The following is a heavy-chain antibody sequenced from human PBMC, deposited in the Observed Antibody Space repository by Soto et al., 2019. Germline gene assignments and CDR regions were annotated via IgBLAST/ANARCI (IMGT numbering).Heavy chain of an antibody. Sequence: QVQLQESGPGLVKPSETLSLTCAVSGDSVATGDWWNWVRQTPGKGLEWIGEMHHGGTTIYSASLKTRVTMSIDKSKNQFSLSLNSVTAADTAVYYCARDHEFSDNTWAFDMWGRGTVVTVSP. CDR1: GDSVATGDW. V-gene: IGHV4-4*02. J-gene: IGHJ3*02. CDR3: ARDHEFSDNTWAFDM. D-gene: IGHD1-20*01. CDR2: MHHGGTT.